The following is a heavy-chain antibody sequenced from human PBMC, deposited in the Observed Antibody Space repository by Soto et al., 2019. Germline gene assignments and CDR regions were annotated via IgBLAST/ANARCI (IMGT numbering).Heavy chain of an antibody. D-gene: IGHD3-3*01. Sequence: EIQLLEPGGGLGQPGGTLRLSCTASGFKFKSHAMTWVRQAPGKGLQWVSSISASGRNTYYSDSVKGRFTISRDNFKNILSVQMGTLRVEHTAVYYSAKGHYDCWNGFLEDWGQGTLVIVSS. CDR1: GFKFKSHA. J-gene: IGHJ4*02. V-gene: IGHV3-23*01. CDR3: AKGHYDCWNGFLED. CDR2: ISASGRNT.